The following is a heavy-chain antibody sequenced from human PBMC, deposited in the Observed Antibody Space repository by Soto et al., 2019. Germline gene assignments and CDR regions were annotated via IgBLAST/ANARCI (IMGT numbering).Heavy chain of an antibody. V-gene: IGHV1-2*04. Sequence: ASVKVSCKASGYTLTGYYMHWVRQAPGQGLEWMGWINPNSGGSNDAQKFQGWVTMTRDTSISTAYMELSRLRSDDTTVYYCARESRFGELEDYWGQGTLVTVSS. CDR3: ARESRFGELEDY. J-gene: IGHJ4*02. CDR2: INPNSGGS. D-gene: IGHD3-10*01. CDR1: GYTLTGYY.